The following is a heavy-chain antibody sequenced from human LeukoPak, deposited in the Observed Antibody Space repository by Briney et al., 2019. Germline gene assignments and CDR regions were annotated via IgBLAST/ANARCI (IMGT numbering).Heavy chain of an antibody. CDR3: AELGITMIGGV. J-gene: IGHJ6*04. V-gene: IGHV3-48*03. D-gene: IGHD3-10*02. Sequence: GGSLRLSCAASGFTFSSYEMNWVRQAPGKGLEWVSYISSSGSTIYYADSVKGRFTISRDNAKNSLYLQMNSLRAEDTAVYYCAELGITMIGGVWGKRGTVTMSS. CDR1: GFTFSSYE. CDR2: ISSSGSTI.